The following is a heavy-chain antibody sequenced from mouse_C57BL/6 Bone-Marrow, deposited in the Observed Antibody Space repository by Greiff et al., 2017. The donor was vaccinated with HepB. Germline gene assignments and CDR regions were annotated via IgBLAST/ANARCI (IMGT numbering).Heavy chain of an antibody. J-gene: IGHJ4*01. CDR3: ARMGGNYPYYYALDY. CDR1: RFTFSTYG. Sequence: EVKVVESGGDFVQPGGSLKLSCAASRFTFSTYGMSWVRQTPDTRLEWVATISSGGSFTYYPDSVKGRFTISRDNAKNTLYLQMSSLKSEDTAIYYCARMGGNYPYYYALDYWGQGTSVTVSS. V-gene: IGHV5-6*01. D-gene: IGHD2-1*01. CDR2: ISSGGSFT.